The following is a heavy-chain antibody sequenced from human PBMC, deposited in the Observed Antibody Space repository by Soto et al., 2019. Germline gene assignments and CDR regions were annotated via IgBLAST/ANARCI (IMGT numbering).Heavy chain of an antibody. V-gene: IGHV1-46*01. D-gene: IGHD3-10*01. Sequence: ASVKVSCKASGYTFTSYYMHWVRQAPGQGLEWMGIINPSGGSTSYAQKFQGRVTMTRDTSTSTVYMELSSLRSEDTAVYYCARVGSMVRGPNYGMDVWGQGTTVTVSS. CDR2: INPSGGST. J-gene: IGHJ6*02. CDR1: GYTFTSYY. CDR3: ARVGSMVRGPNYGMDV.